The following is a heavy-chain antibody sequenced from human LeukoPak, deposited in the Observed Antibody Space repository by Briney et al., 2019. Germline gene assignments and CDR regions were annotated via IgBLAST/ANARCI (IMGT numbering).Heavy chain of an antibody. V-gene: IGHV3-11*04. CDR3: ARAKRNGFDI. CDR1: GGSFSGYY. J-gene: IGHJ3*02. CDR2: ISSSSSTI. Sequence: LSLTCAVYGGSFSGYYWSWIRQPPGKGLEWVSYISSSSSTIYYADSVKGRFTISRDNAKNSLYLQMNSLRAEDTAVYYCARAKRNGFDIWGQGTMVTVSS.